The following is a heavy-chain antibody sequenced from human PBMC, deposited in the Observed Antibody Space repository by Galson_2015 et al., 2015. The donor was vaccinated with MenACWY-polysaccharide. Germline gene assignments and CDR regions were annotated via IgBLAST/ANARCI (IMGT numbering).Heavy chain of an antibody. Sequence: SLRLSCAASGFTFSSYVIHWVRQAPGKGLEWVAVISYDGSNKYYTDSVKGRFTISRDNSKNTLYLQMNSLRAEDTAVYYCAKSFWSGQALGYYYMDFWGKGTTVTVSS. D-gene: IGHD3-3*01. CDR3: AKSFWSGQALGYYYMDF. J-gene: IGHJ6*03. CDR2: ISYDGSNK. CDR1: GFTFSSYV. V-gene: IGHV3-30*18.